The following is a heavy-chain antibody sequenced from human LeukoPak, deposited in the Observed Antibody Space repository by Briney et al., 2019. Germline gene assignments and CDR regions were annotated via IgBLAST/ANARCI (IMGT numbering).Heavy chain of an antibody. Sequence: GGSLRLSCAASGFTFSSYSMNWVRQAPGKGLEWVSSISSSSSYIYYADSVKGRFTISRDNAKNSLYLQMNSLRAEDTAVYYCAKDRWLQFINYWGQGTLVTVFS. CDR1: GFTFSSYS. V-gene: IGHV3-21*01. J-gene: IGHJ4*02. CDR2: ISSSSSYI. D-gene: IGHD5-24*01. CDR3: AKDRWLQFINY.